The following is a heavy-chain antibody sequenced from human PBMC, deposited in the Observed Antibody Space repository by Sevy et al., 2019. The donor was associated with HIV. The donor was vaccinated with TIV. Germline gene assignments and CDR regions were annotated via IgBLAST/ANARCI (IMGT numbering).Heavy chain of an antibody. D-gene: IGHD3-22*01. CDR1: GFTFSSYA. J-gene: IGHJ3*02. CDR2: IFGDGGST. V-gene: IGHV3-23*01. CDR3: AGGRYDRSGSFDAFDI. Sequence: GGSLRLSCAASGFTFSSYAMNWVRQAPGKGLEWVSTIFGDGGSTYYADSVKGRFTISRDNSKNTLYLQLNSLRAEDTAVYDCAGGRYDRSGSFDAFDIWGQGTMVTVSS.